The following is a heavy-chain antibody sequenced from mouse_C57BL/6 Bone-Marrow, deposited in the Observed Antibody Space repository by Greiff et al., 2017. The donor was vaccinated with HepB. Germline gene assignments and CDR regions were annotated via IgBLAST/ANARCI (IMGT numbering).Heavy chain of an antibody. CDR1: GFNIKNTY. Sequence: EVKLEESVAELVRPGASVKLSCTASGFNIKNTYMHWVKQRPEQGLEWIGRIDPANGNTKYAPKFQGKATITADTSSNTAYLQLSSLTSGDTAIYYCARSRDGYPHAMDYWGQGTSVTVSA. CDR3: ARSRDGYPHAMDY. V-gene: IGHV14-3*01. CDR2: IDPANGNT. D-gene: IGHD2-3*01. J-gene: IGHJ4*01.